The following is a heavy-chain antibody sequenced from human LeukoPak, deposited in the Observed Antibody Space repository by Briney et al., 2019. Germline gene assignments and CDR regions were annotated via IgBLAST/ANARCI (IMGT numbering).Heavy chain of an antibody. D-gene: IGHD6-13*01. CDR2: IKHDGSQI. J-gene: IGHJ4*02. Sequence: PGGSLRLSCAASGFTYSSYWMSWVRQPPGKGLEWVANIKHDGSQIYYVDSMKGRFTISRDNGKNALYLQMNSLRAEDTAVYHCARIGYSSSSFDYWGQGTLVTVSS. CDR3: ARIGYSSSSFDY. CDR1: GFTYSSYW. V-gene: IGHV3-7*01.